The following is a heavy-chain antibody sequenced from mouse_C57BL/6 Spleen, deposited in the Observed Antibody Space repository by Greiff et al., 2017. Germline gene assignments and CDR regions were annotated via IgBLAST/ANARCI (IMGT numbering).Heavy chain of an antibody. Sequence: EVQLQESEGGLVQPGSSMKLSCTASGFTFSDYYMAWVRQVPEKGLEWVANINYDGSSTYYLDSLKSRFIISRDNAKNILYLQMSSLKSEDTATYYCARGGYYDYFDYWGQGTTLTVSS. CDR2: INYDGSST. J-gene: IGHJ2*01. D-gene: IGHD2-3*01. CDR3: ARGGYYDYFDY. CDR1: GFTFSDYY. V-gene: IGHV5-16*01.